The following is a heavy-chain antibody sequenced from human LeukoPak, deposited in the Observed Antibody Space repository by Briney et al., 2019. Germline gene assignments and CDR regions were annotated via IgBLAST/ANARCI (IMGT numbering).Heavy chain of an antibody. CDR1: GGSISSYY. D-gene: IGHD3-3*01. CDR3: AKYYDFWNGYFDI. J-gene: IGHJ3*02. V-gene: IGHV4-4*07. CDR2: TYARGST. Sequence: SETLSLTCTVSGGSISSYYWSWIRQPAGKGLEWIGRTYARGSTNYNPSLKSRVTMSVDTSKNQFSLKLSSVTAADTAVYYCAKYYDFWNGYFDIWGQGTMVTVSS.